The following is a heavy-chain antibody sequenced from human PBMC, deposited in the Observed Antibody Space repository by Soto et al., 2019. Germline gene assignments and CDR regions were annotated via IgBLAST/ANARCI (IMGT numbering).Heavy chain of an antibody. Sequence: GGSLRLSCAASGITFSNHAMHWVRQAPGKGLEWVTEISGSGDNTNFADSVKGRFTISRDNSKSTLYLQMNSLRAEDTAIYYCAKGPYSRSYYYFDYWGKGTLVTVSS. V-gene: IGHV3-23*01. CDR1: GITFSNHA. D-gene: IGHD6-6*01. CDR2: ISGSGDNT. J-gene: IGHJ4*02. CDR3: AKGPYSRSYYYFDY.